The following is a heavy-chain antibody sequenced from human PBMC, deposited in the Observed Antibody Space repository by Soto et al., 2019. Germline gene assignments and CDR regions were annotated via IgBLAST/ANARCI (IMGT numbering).Heavy chain of an antibody. Sequence: LSLTCTVSGDSISTFYWGWMRQSPGKELEWIGYVYYTGSTNYNPSLKSRVTISVDRSKNQFSLKLTSANAADTAVYYCARGRTVRNYADDSSDYFYFLDYWGQGTQVTVSS. CDR3: ARGRTVRNYADDSSDYFYFLDY. J-gene: IGHJ4*02. CDR1: GDSISTFY. CDR2: VYYTGST. D-gene: IGHD3-22*01. V-gene: IGHV4-59*01.